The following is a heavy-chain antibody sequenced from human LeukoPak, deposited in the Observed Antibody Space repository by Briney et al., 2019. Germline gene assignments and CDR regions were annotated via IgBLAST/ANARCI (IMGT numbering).Heavy chain of an antibody. D-gene: IGHD2-2*02. V-gene: IGHV3-49*03. CDR3: TKYQLLYGAYHMDV. CDR1: GFTFGDYA. CDR2: IRSKAYGGTT. Sequence: PGGSLRLSCTASGFTFGDYAMSWFRQAPGKGLEWVGFIRSKAYGGTTEYAASVKGRFTISRDDSKSIAYLQMNSLKTEDTAVYYCTKYQLLYGAYHMDVWGKGTTVTVSS. J-gene: IGHJ6*03.